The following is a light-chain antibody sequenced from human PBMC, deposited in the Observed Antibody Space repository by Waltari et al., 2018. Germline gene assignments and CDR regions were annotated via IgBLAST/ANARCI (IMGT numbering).Light chain of an antibody. CDR1: SSDVGSYNL. CDR2: EVT. Sequence: QSALTPPASVSGSPGQSITISCPGTSSDVGSYNLVSWYHQHPVKAPKLIIYEVTKRPSGVSNRFSGSKSGNTASLTISGLQAEDEADYYCSSYAGSNTLQFGGGTKLTVL. CDR3: SSYAGSNTLQ. J-gene: IGLJ3*02. V-gene: IGLV2-23*01.